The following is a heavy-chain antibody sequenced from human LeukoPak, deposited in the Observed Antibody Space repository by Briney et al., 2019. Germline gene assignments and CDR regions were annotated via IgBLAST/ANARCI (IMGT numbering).Heavy chain of an antibody. D-gene: IGHD1-1*01. V-gene: IGHV1-2*02. CDR1: GYTFTSYY. J-gene: IGHJ4*02. Sequence: ASVKVSCKTSGYTFTSYYMHWVRQAPGQGLEWMGWVNPTSGGTNYAQKFQGRVTMTRDTSINTAYMELSGLRSDDTAMYYCAREGAPQLSSYFDHWGQGTLVTVSS. CDR2: VNPTSGGT. CDR3: AREGAPQLSSYFDH.